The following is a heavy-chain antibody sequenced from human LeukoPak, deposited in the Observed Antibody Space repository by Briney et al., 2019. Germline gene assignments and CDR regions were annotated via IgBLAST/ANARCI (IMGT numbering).Heavy chain of an antibody. CDR3: ARDVTYHGGDWFDP. Sequence: GGSLRLSCAASKFTFSSFSMSWVRQAPGKGREWFSYISSTASSIYYADSVKGRFTISRDNAKNSLYLQMNSLRAEDTAVYYCARDVTYHGGDWFDPWGQGTLVTVSS. CDR1: KFTFSSFS. CDR2: ISSTASSI. J-gene: IGHJ5*02. D-gene: IGHD4-23*01. V-gene: IGHV3-48*04.